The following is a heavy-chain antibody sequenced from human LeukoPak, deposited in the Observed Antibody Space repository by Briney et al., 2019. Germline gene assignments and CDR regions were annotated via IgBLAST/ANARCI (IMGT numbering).Heavy chain of an antibody. CDR2: ISGSGGST. V-gene: IGHV3-23*01. CDR3: AKGPEGYYYYYMDV. Sequence: AGSLRLSCAASGFTFSSYAMSWVRQPPGKGLEWVSAISGSGGSTYYADSVKGRFTISRDNSKNALYLQMNSLRAEDAAVYYCAKGPEGYYYYYMDVWGKGTTVTVSS. J-gene: IGHJ6*03. CDR1: GFTFSSYA.